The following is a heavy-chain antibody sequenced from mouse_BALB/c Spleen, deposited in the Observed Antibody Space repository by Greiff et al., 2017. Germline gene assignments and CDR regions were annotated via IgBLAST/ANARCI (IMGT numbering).Heavy chain of an antibody. CDR3: AREGSTMIRGAWFAY. CDR2: INPYNDGT. Sequence: VQLQQSGPELVKPGASVKMSCKASGYTFTSYVMHWVKQKPGQGLEWIGYINPYNDGTKYNEKFKGKATLTSDKSSSTAYMELSSLTSEDSAVYYCAREGSTMIRGAWFAYWGQGTLVTVSA. J-gene: IGHJ3*01. V-gene: IGHV1-14*01. CDR1: GYTFTSYV. D-gene: IGHD2-4*01.